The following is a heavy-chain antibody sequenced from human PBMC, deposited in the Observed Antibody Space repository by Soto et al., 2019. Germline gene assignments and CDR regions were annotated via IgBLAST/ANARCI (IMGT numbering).Heavy chain of an antibody. J-gene: IGHJ6*02. Sequence: PLETLSLTCAVYGGSFSGYYWSWIRQPPGKGLEWIGEINHSGSTNYNPSLKSRVTISVDTSKNQFSLKLSSVTAADTAVYYCARGTEYYYYYGMDVWGQGTTVTVSS. CDR2: INHSGST. V-gene: IGHV4-34*01. CDR3: ARGTEYYYYYGMDV. CDR1: GGSFSGYY.